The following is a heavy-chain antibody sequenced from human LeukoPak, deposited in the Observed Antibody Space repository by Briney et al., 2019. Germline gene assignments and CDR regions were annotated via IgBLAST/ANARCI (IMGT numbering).Heavy chain of an antibody. Sequence: PGGSLRLSCAASGFTFSSYSMNWVRQAPGKGLEWVSSISSSSSHIYYADSVKGRFTISRDNAKNSLYLQMNSLRAEDTAVYYCARGGRYYDSSGPPASGYWGQGTLVTVSS. CDR3: ARGGRYYDSSGPPASGY. D-gene: IGHD3-22*01. V-gene: IGHV3-21*01. J-gene: IGHJ4*02. CDR2: ISSSSSHI. CDR1: GFTFSSYS.